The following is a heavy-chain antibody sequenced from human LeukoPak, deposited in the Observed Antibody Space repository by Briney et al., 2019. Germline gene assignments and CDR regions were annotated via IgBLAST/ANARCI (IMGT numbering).Heavy chain of an antibody. CDR3: RKGVHTGGWWETPPRDYLDY. Sequence: PGGSLRLSCAVSGFTFSTFGMHWVRQAPGKGLEWVANIWYDGINKYYADSVKGRFTISRDNSKNTLYLQMNSLTAEDTAVYYVRKGVHTGGWWETPPRDYLDYWGKGTLVTVSS. J-gene: IGHJ4*02. V-gene: IGHV3-33*06. D-gene: IGHD2-8*02. CDR2: IWYDGINK. CDR1: GFTFSTFG.